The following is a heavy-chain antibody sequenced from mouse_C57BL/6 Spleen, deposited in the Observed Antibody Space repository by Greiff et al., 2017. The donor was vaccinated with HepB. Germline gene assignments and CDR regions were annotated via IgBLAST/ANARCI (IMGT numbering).Heavy chain of an antibody. CDR2: IYPRSGNT. CDR1: GYTFTSYG. J-gene: IGHJ1*03. V-gene: IGHV1-81*01. Sequence: VQLQQSGAELARPGASVKLSCKASGYTFTSYGISWVKQRTGQGLEWIGEIYPRSGNTYYNEKFKGKATLTADKSSSTAYMELRSLTSEDSAVYFCARLYGSSYEYFDVWGTGTTVTVSS. D-gene: IGHD1-1*01. CDR3: ARLYGSSYEYFDV.